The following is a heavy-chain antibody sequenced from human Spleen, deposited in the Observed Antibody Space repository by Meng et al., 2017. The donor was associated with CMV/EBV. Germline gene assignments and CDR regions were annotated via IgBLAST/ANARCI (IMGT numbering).Heavy chain of an antibody. D-gene: IGHD3-22*01. CDR3: ASSSLTRMIVVANRY. V-gene: IGHV3-48*03. Sequence: GGSLRLSCAASGFTFSSYEMNWVRQAPGKGLEWVSYISSSGSTIYYADSVKGRFTISRDNAKNSLYLQMNSLRAEDTAVYYCASSSLTRMIVVANRYWGQGTLVTVSS. CDR2: ISSSGSTI. CDR1: GFTFSSYE. J-gene: IGHJ4*02.